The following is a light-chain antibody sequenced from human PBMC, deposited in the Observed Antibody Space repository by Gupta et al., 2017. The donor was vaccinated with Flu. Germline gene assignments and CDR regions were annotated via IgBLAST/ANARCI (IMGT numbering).Light chain of an antibody. V-gene: IGLV2-14*01. J-gene: IGLJ1*01. CDR3: SSYTSSSTYV. CDR1: SSDVGGYNY. CDR2: DVS. Sequence: QSALPQPASVSGSPGQSITISCTGTSSDVGGYNYVSWYQQYPGKAPKLMIYDVSKRPAGVANRFSGSKAGNTASLTISGLQAEDEADYYCSSYTSSSTYVFGSGTKVTVL.